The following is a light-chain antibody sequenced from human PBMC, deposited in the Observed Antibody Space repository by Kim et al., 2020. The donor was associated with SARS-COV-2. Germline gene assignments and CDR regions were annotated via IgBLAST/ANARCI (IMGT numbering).Light chain of an antibody. J-gene: IGLJ2*01. Sequence: SSELTQDPAVSVALGQTVRITCQGDSLRSYYASWYQQKPGQAPVLVIYGKNNRPSGIPDRFSGSSSGNTASLTITGAQAEDEADYYCNSRDSSGNHRIMVFGGGTQLTVL. V-gene: IGLV3-19*01. CDR3: NSRDSSGNHRIMV. CDR1: SLRSYY. CDR2: GKN.